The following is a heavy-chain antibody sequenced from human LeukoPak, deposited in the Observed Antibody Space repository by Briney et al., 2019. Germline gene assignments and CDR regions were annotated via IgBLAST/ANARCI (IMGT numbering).Heavy chain of an antibody. Sequence: SETLSLTCAVYGGSFSGYYWSWIRQPAGKGLEWIGRIYTSGSTNYNPSLKSRVTISVDTSKNQFSLKLSSVTAADTAVYYCARAGGSYGYPVVGYWGQGTLVTVSS. CDR2: IYTSGST. CDR1: GGSFSGYY. D-gene: IGHD5-18*01. CDR3: ARAGGSYGYPVVGY. J-gene: IGHJ4*02. V-gene: IGHV4-59*10.